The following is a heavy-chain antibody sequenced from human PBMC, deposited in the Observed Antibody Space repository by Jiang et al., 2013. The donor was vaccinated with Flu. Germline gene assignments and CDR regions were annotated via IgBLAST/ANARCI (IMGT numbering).Heavy chain of an antibody. Sequence: VQLLESGGGLVQPGGSLRLSCAASGFTFSSYAMSWVRQAPGKGLEWVSAISGSGGSTYYADSVKGRFTISRDNSKNALYLQMNSLRAEDTAVYYCAKGLSSSGWHKVDYWGQGTLVTVSS. CDR3: AKGLSSSGWHKVDY. J-gene: IGHJ4*02. V-gene: IGHV3-23*01. D-gene: IGHD6-19*01. CDR2: ISGSGGST. CDR1: GFTFSSYA.